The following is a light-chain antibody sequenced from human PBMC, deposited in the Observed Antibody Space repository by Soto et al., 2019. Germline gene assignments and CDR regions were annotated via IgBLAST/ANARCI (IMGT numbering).Light chain of an antibody. V-gene: IGLV2-14*01. CDR1: SSDVGGYNY. CDR2: DVS. CDR3: SSYTSSSTRV. J-gene: IGLJ1*01. Sequence: QSALTQPASVSGSPGQSITISCTGTSSDVGGYNYVSWYQQYPGKAPKLMIYDVSNRPSGVSNRFSGSKSGNMASLTISGLQAENEADYYCSSYTSSSTRVFGTGTKVTVL.